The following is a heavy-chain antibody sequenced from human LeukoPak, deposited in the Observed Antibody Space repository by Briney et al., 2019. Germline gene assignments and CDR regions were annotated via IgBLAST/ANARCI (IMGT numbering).Heavy chain of an antibody. D-gene: IGHD6-19*01. CDR2: IYTDGST. CDR1: DFSVSNNY. J-gene: IGHJ4*02. V-gene: IGHV3-53*01. CDR3: ARGRVQLWATYYLDY. Sequence: PGGSLRLSCVASDFSVSNNYLSWIRQPPGKGLEWVSSIYTDGSTYYADSVRGRFTISRDISNNAVSLQVNSLAEDDTAVYFCARGRVQLWATYYLDYWGQGTLVTVSS.